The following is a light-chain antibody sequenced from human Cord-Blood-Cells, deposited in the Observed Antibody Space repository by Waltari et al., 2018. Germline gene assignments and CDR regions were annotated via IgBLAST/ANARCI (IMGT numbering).Light chain of an antibody. V-gene: IGKV1-39*01. Sequence: DIQMTQSPSSLSASVGDRVTITCRASQSIRSYLNWYQQKPGKAPKLLSYAASSLQSGVPSRFRGSGSWTDLTLTISRLRPVDLATYYSPQSYSTARLTLGQGTRLESK. J-gene: IGKJ5*01. CDR3: PQSYSTARLT. CDR2: AAS. CDR1: QSIRSY.